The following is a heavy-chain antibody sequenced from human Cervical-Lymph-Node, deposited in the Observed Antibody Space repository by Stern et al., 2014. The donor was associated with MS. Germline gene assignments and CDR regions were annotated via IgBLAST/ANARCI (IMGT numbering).Heavy chain of an antibody. J-gene: IGHJ4*02. D-gene: IGHD1-1*01. V-gene: IGHV2-5*02. CDR1: GFSLSTSGVG. Sequence: ESGPTLVKPTQTLTLTCTFSGFSLSTSGVGVGWIRQPPGQALEWLALIYWDDDKRYSPSLESRLTITKDTSKNLVFLTMTNMDPVDTATYYCAHLTTATALDYWGQGTLVTVSS. CDR2: IYWDDDK. CDR3: AHLTTATALDY.